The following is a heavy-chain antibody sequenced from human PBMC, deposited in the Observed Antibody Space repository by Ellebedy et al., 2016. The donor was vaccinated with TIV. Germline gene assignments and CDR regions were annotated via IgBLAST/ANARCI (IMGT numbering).Heavy chain of an antibody. V-gene: IGHV1-69*13. D-gene: IGHD2-2*01. CDR2: IIPIFGTA. Sequence: SVKVSCXASGGTFSSYAISWVRQAPGQGLEWMGGIIPIFGTANYAQKFQGRVTITADESTSTAYMELSSLRSEDTAVYYCARAPGVVVPAAMGLRTFDIWGQGTMVTVSS. CDR3: ARAPGVVVPAAMGLRTFDI. CDR1: GGTFSSYA. J-gene: IGHJ3*02.